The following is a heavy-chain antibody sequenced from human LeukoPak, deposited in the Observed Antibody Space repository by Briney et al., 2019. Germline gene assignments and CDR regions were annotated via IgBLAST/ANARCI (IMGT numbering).Heavy chain of an antibody. CDR3: AKWLAVAANGGVDY. V-gene: IGHV3-23*01. CDR1: GFTFSSYA. J-gene: IGHJ4*02. Sequence: GGSLRLSCAASGFTFSSYAMSWVRQAPGEGLEWVSAISGSGGSTYYADSVKGRFTISRDNSKNTLYLQMNSLRAEDTAVYYCAKWLAVAANGGVDYWGQGTLVTVSS. CDR2: ISGSGGST. D-gene: IGHD6-19*01.